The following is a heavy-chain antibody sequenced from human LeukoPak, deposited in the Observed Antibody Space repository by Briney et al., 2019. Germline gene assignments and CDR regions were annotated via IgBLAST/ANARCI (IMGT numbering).Heavy chain of an antibody. CDR2: IYPGDSDT. CDR3: ARHQPGGIAVAGIDY. Sequence: GESLKISCKGSGYSFTSYWIGWVRQMPGKGLEWMGIIYPGDSDTRYSPSFQGQVTISADKSIGTAYLQWSSLKASDTAMYYCARHQPGGIAVAGIDYWGQGTLVTVSS. V-gene: IGHV5-51*01. D-gene: IGHD6-19*01. J-gene: IGHJ4*02. CDR1: GYSFTSYW.